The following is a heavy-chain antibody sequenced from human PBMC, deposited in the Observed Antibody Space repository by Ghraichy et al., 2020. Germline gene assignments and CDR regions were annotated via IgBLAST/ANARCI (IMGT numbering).Heavy chain of an antibody. CDR2: ISSSSSYI. CDR3: VPQLVDGVEWYY. V-gene: IGHV3-21*01. D-gene: IGHD6-6*01. J-gene: IGHJ4*02. Sequence: GGSLRLSCAASGFTFSSYSMNWVRQAPGKGLEWVSSISSSSSYIYYADSVKGRFTISRDNAKNSLYLQMNSLRAEDTAVYYCVPQLVDGVEWYYWGQGTLVTFSS. CDR1: GFTFSSYS.